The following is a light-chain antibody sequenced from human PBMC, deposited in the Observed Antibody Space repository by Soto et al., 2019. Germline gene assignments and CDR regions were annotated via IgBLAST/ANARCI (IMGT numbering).Light chain of an antibody. J-gene: IGKJ5*01. CDR1: QSVSSNY. Sequence: EIVVTESPGTLSLSTGERATLSCRASQSVSSNYLAWYQQKPGQAPRLLIYGASSRATGIPDRFSGSGSGTDFTLTIYRLEPEDFAVYYCQPYGTSPPITSGQGTRLEIK. V-gene: IGKV3-20*01. CDR2: GAS. CDR3: QPYGTSPPIT.